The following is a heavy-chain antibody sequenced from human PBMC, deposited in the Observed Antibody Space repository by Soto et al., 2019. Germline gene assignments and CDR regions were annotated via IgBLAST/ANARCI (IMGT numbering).Heavy chain of an antibody. CDR1: GGTFSSYA. Sequence: LVKVSCQASGGTFSSYAISWVRQAKGQGLEWMGGIIPIFGTANYAQKFQGRVTITADESTSTAYMELSSLRSEDTAVYYCARFYSSGWYTDRPDAFDIWGQGTMVTVSS. J-gene: IGHJ3*02. CDR2: IIPIFGTA. V-gene: IGHV1-69*13. D-gene: IGHD6-19*01. CDR3: ARFYSSGWYTDRPDAFDI.